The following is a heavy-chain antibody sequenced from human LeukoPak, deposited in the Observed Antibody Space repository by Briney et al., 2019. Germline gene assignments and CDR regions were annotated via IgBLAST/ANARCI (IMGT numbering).Heavy chain of an antibody. Sequence: PGGSLRLSCAASGFTFSSYEMNWVRQAPGKGLEWVSYISSSGSTIYYADSVKGRFTISRDNAKNSLYLQMNSLRAEDMALYYCAKDIHPIITTIGGGAFDIWGQGTMVTVSS. CDR3: AKDIHPIITTIGGGAFDI. D-gene: IGHD3-10*01. CDR1: GFTFSSYE. V-gene: IGHV3-48*03. CDR2: ISSSGSTI. J-gene: IGHJ3*02.